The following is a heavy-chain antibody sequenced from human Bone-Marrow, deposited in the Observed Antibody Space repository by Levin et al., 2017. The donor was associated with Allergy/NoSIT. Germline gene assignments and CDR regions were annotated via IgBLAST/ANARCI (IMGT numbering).Heavy chain of an antibody. Sequence: MPSETLSLTCAVYGGSFSGNYWTWIRQSPEKGLAWIGEINHSGSTNYNPSLKSRVTISVDTSRNQFSLRLTSVTAADTGVFYCARGRRYYGSSRTRADFFDIWGQGTMVTVSS. CDR3: ARGRRYYGSSRTRADFFDI. CDR2: INHSGST. CDR1: GGSFSGNY. D-gene: IGHD3-10*01. V-gene: IGHV4-34*01. J-gene: IGHJ3*02.